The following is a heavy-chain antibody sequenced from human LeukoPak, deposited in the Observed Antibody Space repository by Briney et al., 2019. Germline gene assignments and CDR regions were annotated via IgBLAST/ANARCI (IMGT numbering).Heavy chain of an antibody. D-gene: IGHD5-18*01. J-gene: IGHJ6*02. Sequence: SVKVSCKASGFTFTSSAVQWVRQARGQRLEWIGWIVVGSGNTNYAQKFQERVTITRDMSTSTAYMELSSLRSEDTAVYYCAAMDTAMAPYYYYGMDVWGQGTTVTVSS. V-gene: IGHV1-58*01. CDR2: IVVGSGNT. CDR1: GFTFTSSA. CDR3: AAMDTAMAPYYYYGMDV.